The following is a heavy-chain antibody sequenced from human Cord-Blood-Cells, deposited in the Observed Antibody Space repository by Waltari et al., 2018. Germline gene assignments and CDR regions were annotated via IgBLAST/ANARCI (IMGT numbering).Heavy chain of an antibody. CDR1: GYSISSGYY. J-gene: IGHJ4*02. V-gene: IGHV4-38-2*01. Sequence: QVQLQESGPGLVKPSETLSLPSAVSGYSISSGYYWGWLRQPSGKGLEWIGSIYHSGSTYYNPSLKSRVTISVDTSKNQFSLKLSSVTAADTAVYYCASGPRLTSLKPITMVQGVIDYWGQGTLVTVSS. CDR3: ASGPRLTSLKPITMVQGVIDY. CDR2: IYHSGST. D-gene: IGHD3-10*01.